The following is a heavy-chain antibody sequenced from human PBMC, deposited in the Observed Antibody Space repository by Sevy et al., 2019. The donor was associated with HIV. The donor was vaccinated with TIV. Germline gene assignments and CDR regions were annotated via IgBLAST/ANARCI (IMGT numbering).Heavy chain of an antibody. CDR1: RFAFSSYA. Sequence: GGSLRLSCAASRFAFSSYAVHWVRQAPGKGLEWVAFISHDGTNTDYAASVKGRFTISRDNSRNTLHLDISSLRVEDTAVYYCAVSDGFFLYWGQGTLVTVSS. CDR2: ISHDGTNT. CDR3: AVSDGFFLY. V-gene: IGHV3-30*14. D-gene: IGHD6-25*01. J-gene: IGHJ4*02.